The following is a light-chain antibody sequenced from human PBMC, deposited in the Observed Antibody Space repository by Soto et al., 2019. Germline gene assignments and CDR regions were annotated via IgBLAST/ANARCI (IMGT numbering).Light chain of an antibody. CDR2: GDS. CDR1: SSNIGAGYG. V-gene: IGLV1-40*01. J-gene: IGLJ2*01. CDR3: QSYDSSLSGVI. Sequence: QSVLTQPPSVSGAPGQRVTISCTGSSSNIGAGYGVHWYIQHPGTAPKLLVYGDSNRPSGVPDRFSGSKSDTSASLAITGLQAEDEADYYCQSYDSSLSGVIFGGGTKVTVL.